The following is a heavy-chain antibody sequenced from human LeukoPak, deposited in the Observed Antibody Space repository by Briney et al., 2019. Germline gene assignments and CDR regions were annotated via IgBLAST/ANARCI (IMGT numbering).Heavy chain of an antibody. J-gene: IGHJ2*01. V-gene: IGHV4-59*08. Sequence: SETLSLTCTVSGGSISSYYWSWIRQPPGKGLEWIGYIYYSRSTNYNPSLKSRVTISVDTSKNQFSLKLSSVTAADTAVYYCARQGGGFWYFDLWGRGTLVTVSS. CDR3: ARQGGGFWYFDL. CDR2: IYYSRST. D-gene: IGHD6-25*01. CDR1: GGSISSYY.